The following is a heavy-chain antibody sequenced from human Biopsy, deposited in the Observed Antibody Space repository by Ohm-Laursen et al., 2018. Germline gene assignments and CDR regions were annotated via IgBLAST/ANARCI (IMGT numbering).Heavy chain of an antibody. Sequence: SSVKVSCKAPTGTFNSYGIIWVRQSPGQGLEWMGRIIPILRTTAYAQTFLGRVTITADSPTSTVDMELTSLTSDDTAVYFCAREAIGYQLPCDDWGQGTLVTVSS. CDR2: IIPILRTT. J-gene: IGHJ4*02. D-gene: IGHD2-2*01. V-gene: IGHV1-69*11. CDR1: TGTFNSYG. CDR3: AREAIGYQLPCDD.